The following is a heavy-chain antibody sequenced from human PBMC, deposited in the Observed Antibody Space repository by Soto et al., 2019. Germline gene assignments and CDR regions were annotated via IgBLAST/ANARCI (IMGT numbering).Heavy chain of an antibody. J-gene: IGHJ3*02. CDR1: GLTFSSNW. CDR3: ARLGSIAVAQPDAFDI. Sequence: EVQLVESGGGLVQPGGSLRPPCAASGLTFSSNWMTWVGQAPGKGLEWVANIKQDGSEKYYVDSVKGRFTISRDNAKNSLYLQMNSLRAEDTAVYYCARLGSIAVAQPDAFDIWGQGTMVTVSS. V-gene: IGHV3-7*01. CDR2: IKQDGSEK. D-gene: IGHD6-19*01.